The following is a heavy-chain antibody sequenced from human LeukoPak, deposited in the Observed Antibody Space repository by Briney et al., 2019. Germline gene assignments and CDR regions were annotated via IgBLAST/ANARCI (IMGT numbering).Heavy chain of an antibody. Sequence: GESLKISCKGSGYSFTSYWIGWVRQMPGKGLEWMGIIYPRDSDTRYSPSFQGQVTISADKSISTAYLQWSSLKASDTAMYYCATFPPYYFDSSGYYYGGYFDYWGQGTLVTVSS. CDR3: ATFPPYYFDSSGYYYGGYFDY. CDR2: IYPRDSDT. CDR1: GYSFTSYW. D-gene: IGHD3-22*01. J-gene: IGHJ4*02. V-gene: IGHV5-51*01.